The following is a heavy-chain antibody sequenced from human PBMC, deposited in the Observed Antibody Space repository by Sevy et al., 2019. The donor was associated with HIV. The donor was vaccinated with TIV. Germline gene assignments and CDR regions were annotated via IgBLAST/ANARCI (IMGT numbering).Heavy chain of an antibody. CDR3: ARDIVATIKYYGMDV. CDR2: ISSSSYI. J-gene: IGHJ6*02. V-gene: IGHV3-21*01. Sequence: GGSLRLSCAASGFTFSSYSMNWVRQAPGKGLEWVSSISSSSYIYYADSVKGRFTISRDNAKNSLYLQMNSLRAEDTAVYYCARDIVATIKYYGMDVWGQGTTVTVSS. CDR1: GFTFSSYS. D-gene: IGHD5-12*01.